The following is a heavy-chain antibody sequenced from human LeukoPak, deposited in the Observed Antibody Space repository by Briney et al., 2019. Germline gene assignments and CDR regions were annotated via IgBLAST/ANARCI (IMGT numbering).Heavy chain of an antibody. D-gene: IGHD6-19*01. J-gene: IGHJ6*02. Sequence: GRSLRLSCAASGFTFSSYAMHWARQAPGKGLEWVAVISYDGSNKYYADSVKGRFTISRDNSKNTLYLQMNSLSSADTAVYYCARAVAGTLYFYYGMDVWGQGTTVTVSS. CDR2: ISYDGSNK. V-gene: IGHV3-30-3*01. CDR3: ARAVAGTLYFYYGMDV. CDR1: GFTFSSYA.